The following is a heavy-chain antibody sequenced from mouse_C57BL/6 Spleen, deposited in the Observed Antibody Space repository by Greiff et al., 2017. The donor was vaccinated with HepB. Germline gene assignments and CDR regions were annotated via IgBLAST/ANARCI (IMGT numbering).Heavy chain of an antibody. CDR3: ARGGLRQNWYFDV. V-gene: IGHV5-4*03. CDR2: ISDGGSYT. CDR1: GFTFSSYA. Sequence: EVKLVESGGGLVKPGGSLKLSCAASGFTFSSYAMSWVRQTPEKRLEWVATISDGGSYTYYPDNVKGRFTISRDNAKNNLYLQMSHLKSEDTAMYYCARGGLRQNWYFDVWGTGTTVTVSS. J-gene: IGHJ1*03. D-gene: IGHD2-4*01.